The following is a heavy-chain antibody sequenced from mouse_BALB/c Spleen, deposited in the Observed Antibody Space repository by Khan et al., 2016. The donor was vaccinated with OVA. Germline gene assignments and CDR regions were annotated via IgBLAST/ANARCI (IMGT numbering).Heavy chain of an antibody. CDR1: GYTFTNYV. Sequence: VQLKQSGPELVEPGASVKMSCKASGYTFTNYVMHWVKQKPGQGLEWIGYINPYNAGTRYNEKFKGKATLTSDISSTTAYMEPSSLTSEDAAVYYCASESSSWDYAFPYWGQGALVTVSA. J-gene: IGHJ3*01. CDR3: ASESSSWDYAFPY. D-gene: IGHD4-1*01. CDR2: INPYNAGT. V-gene: IGHV1S136*01.